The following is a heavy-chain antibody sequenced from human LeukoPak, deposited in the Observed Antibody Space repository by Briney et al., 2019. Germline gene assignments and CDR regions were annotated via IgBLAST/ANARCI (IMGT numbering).Heavy chain of an antibody. Sequence: PGGSLRLSCAASGFTFSTYAMNWLRQAPGKGLEWVSTISASGGSTYYADSVKGRFTISRDISKNTLYLQMNSLRAEDTAVYYRAKDEGRAAAGNFDYWGQGTLVTVSS. D-gene: IGHD6-13*01. J-gene: IGHJ4*02. CDR3: AKDEGRAAAGNFDY. CDR2: ISASGGST. CDR1: GFTFSTYA. V-gene: IGHV3-23*01.